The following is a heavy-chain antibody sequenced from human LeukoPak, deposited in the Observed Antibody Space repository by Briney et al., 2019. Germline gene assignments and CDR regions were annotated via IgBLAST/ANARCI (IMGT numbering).Heavy chain of an antibody. V-gene: IGHV4-39*07. CDR1: GGSISSSSYY. CDR3: ARGSGYCSSTSCGNWFDP. Sequence: SETLSLTCTVPGGSISSSSYYWGWIRQPPGKGLEWIGEINHSGSTNYNPSLKSRVTISVDTSKNQFSLKLSSVTAADTAVYYCARGSGYCSSTSCGNWFDPWGQGTLVTVSS. D-gene: IGHD2-2*01. CDR2: INHSGST. J-gene: IGHJ5*02.